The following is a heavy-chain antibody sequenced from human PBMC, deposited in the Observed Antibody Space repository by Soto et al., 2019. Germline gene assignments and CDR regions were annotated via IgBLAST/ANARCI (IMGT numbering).Heavy chain of an antibody. D-gene: IGHD6-19*01. J-gene: IGHJ5*02. V-gene: IGHV1-3*01. CDR3: ARDSPIAVAGVRPNWFDP. Sequence: ASVKVSCKASGYTFTSYAMHWVRQAPGQRLEWMGGINAGNGNTKYSQKFEGRVTITRDTSASTAYMELSSLRSEDTAVYYCARDSPIAVAGVRPNWFDPWGQGTLVTVSS. CDR1: GYTFTSYA. CDR2: INAGNGNT.